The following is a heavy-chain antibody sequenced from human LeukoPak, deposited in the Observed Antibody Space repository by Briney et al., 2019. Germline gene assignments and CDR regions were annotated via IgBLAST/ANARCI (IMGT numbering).Heavy chain of an antibody. CDR3: ARNYESGYSIGP. CDR1: GGSINSIYW. Sequence: LETLSLTCAVSGGSINSIYWWSWVRQPPGKGLEWIGEIQHSGNINYNLSLKSRVTISVDKSKNQFSLTVTSVTAADTAIYYCARNYESGYSIGPWGQGTLVTVSS. V-gene: IGHV4-4*02. D-gene: IGHD3-3*01. CDR2: IQHSGNI. J-gene: IGHJ5*02.